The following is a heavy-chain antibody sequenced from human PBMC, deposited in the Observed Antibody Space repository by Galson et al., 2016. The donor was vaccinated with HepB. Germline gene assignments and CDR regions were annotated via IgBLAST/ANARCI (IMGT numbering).Heavy chain of an antibody. V-gene: IGHV4-34*01. CDR1: GGSFRSYH. D-gene: IGHD3-9*01. CDR2: VNHSGST. Sequence: SETLSLTCAVYGGSFRSYHWSWIRQPPGKGLEWIGAVNHSGSTNYNPSLKSRVTRSIDTSKSQFSLKLTSVTAADTAVYYCARRYFDWLLGGWFDPWGQGTLVTVSS. CDR3: ARRYFDWLLGGWFDP. J-gene: IGHJ5*02.